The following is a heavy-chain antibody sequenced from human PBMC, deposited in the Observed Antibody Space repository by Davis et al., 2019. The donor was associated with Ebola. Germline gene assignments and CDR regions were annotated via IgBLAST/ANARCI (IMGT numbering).Heavy chain of an antibody. CDR1: GFTFSDYY. D-gene: IGHD3-9*01. J-gene: IGHJ3*02. CDR2: ISSSGSTI. V-gene: IGHV3-11*01. CDR3: ARDQRYFDWLYDAFDI. Sequence: PGGSLRLSCAASGFTFSDYYMSWIRQAPGKGLEWVSYISSSGSTIYYADSVKGRFTISRDNAKNSLYLQMNSLRAEDTAVYYCARDQRYFDWLYDAFDIWGQGTMVTVSS.